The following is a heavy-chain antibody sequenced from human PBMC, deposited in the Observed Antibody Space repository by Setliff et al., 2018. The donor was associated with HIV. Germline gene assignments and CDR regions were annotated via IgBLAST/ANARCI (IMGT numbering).Heavy chain of an antibody. V-gene: IGHV3-7*01. CDR1: GFTFSSYA. Sequence: PGGSLRLSCAASGFTFSSYAMSWVRQAPGKELEWVANTNQDGTAKDYADSVKGRFTISRDNAKNSLYLQMNGLRAEDTAVYYCARDPGITAKPFYFDCWGQGTLVTVSS. CDR2: TNQDGTAK. CDR3: ARDPGITAKPFYFDC. J-gene: IGHJ4*02. D-gene: IGHD1-20*01.